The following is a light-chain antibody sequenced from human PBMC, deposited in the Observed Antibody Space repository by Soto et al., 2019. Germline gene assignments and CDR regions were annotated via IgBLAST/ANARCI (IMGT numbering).Light chain of an antibody. Sequence: QSALTQPPSVSGSPGQSVTISCTGPSSDVGSYNRVSWYQPPPGTAPKLMIYEVSNRPSGVPDRFSGSKSGNTASLTISGLQAEDEAEYYCSSYTSSSTYVFGTGTKVTVL. V-gene: IGLV2-18*02. CDR2: EVS. CDR1: SSDVGSYNR. J-gene: IGLJ1*01. CDR3: SSYTSSSTYV.